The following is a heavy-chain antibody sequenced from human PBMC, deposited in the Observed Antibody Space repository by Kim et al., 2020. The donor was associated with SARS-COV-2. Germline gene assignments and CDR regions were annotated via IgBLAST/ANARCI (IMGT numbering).Heavy chain of an antibody. Sequence: SNYYNPSLKSRVTISVDTSKNRFSLKLSSVTAADTAVYYCARGLRFPVDYWGQGTLVTVSS. D-gene: IGHD3-3*01. J-gene: IGHJ4*02. CDR2: SN. V-gene: IGHV4-31*02. CDR3: ARGLRFPVDY.